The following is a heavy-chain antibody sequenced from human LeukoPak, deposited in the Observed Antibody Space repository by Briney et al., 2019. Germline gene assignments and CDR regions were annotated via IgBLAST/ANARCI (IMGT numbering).Heavy chain of an antibody. CDR3: ARGSPIVVVIAPGYAFDI. D-gene: IGHD2-21*01. CDR1: GGTFSSYA. V-gene: IGHV1-69*13. Sequence: SVKVSCKASGGTFSSYAISWVRQAPGQGLEWMGGIIPIFGTANYAQKFQGRVTITADESTSTAYMELSSLRSEDTAVYYCARGSPIVVVIAPGYAFDIWGQGTMVTVSS. CDR2: IIPIFGTA. J-gene: IGHJ3*02.